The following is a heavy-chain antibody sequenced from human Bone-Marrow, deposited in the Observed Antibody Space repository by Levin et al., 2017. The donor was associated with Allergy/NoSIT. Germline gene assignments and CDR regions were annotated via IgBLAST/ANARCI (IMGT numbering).Heavy chain of an antibody. CDR2: MNPNSGNT. D-gene: IGHD6-19*01. CDR1: GYTFTSYD. J-gene: IGHJ6*02. CDR3: ARTWVAVADLYDMDV. V-gene: IGHV1-8*01. Sequence: GESLKISCKASGYTFTSYDINWVRQATGQGLEWMGWMNPNSGNTGYAQKFQGRVTMTRNTSISTAYMELSSLRSEDTAVYYCARTWVAVADLYDMDVWGQGTTVTVSS.